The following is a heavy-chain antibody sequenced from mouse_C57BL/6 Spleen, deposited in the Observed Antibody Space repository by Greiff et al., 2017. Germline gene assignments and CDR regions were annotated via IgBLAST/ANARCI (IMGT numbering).Heavy chain of an antibody. V-gene: IGHV5-17*01. CDR2: ISSGSSTI. Sequence: EVKLVESGGGLVKPGGSLKLSCAASGFTFSDYGMHWVRQAPGKGLEWVAYISSGSSTIYYADTVKGRFTISRDNAKNTLFRQMTSLRAEDTAMDYCASRLCGSSDWYFDVWGTGTTVTVAS. J-gene: IGHJ1*03. CDR3: ASRLCGSSDWYFDV. CDR1: GFTFSDYG. D-gene: IGHD1-1*01.